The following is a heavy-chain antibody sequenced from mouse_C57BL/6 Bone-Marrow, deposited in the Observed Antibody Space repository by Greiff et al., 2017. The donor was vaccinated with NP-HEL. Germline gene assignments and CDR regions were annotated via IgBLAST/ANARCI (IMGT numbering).Heavy chain of an antibody. J-gene: IGHJ2*01. CDR1: GYAFSSSW. Sequence: VQLQQSGPELVKPGASVKISCKASGYAFSSSWMNWVKQRPGTGLEWIGRIYPGDGDTNYNGKFKGKATLTADKSSSTAYMQLSSLTSEDSAVYFCARADYYGSSHFDYWGQGTTLTVSS. CDR2: IYPGDGDT. D-gene: IGHD1-1*01. CDR3: ARADYYGSSHFDY. V-gene: IGHV1-82*01.